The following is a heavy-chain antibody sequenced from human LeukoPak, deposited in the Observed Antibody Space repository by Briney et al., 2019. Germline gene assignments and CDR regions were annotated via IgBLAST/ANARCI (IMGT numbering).Heavy chain of an antibody. CDR1: GGSISSYY. CDR2: IYYSGST. CDR3: ARNPPHYDILTGYPILSYGMDV. V-gene: IGHV4-59*01. D-gene: IGHD3-9*01. Sequence: SETLSLTCTVSGGSISSYYWSWIRQPPGKGLEWIGYIYYSGSTNYNPSLKSRVTISVDTSKNQFSLKLSSVTAADTAVYYCARNPPHYDILTGYPILSYGMDVWGKGTTVTVSS. J-gene: IGHJ6*04.